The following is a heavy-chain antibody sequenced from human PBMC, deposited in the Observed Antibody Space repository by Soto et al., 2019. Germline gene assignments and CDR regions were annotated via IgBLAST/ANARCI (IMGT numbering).Heavy chain of an antibody. Sequence: GGSLRLSCAASGFTFSTYGMNWVSQAPGKGLEWVSSISSGGTSIFYADSVKGRFTISRDDAKNSLYLQLDSLRAEDTAVYYCARDTGYNWNYDYWGLGTLDTVSS. J-gene: IGHJ4*02. CDR3: ARDTGYNWNYDY. D-gene: IGHD1-20*01. V-gene: IGHV3-21*01. CDR2: ISSGGTSI. CDR1: GFTFSTYG.